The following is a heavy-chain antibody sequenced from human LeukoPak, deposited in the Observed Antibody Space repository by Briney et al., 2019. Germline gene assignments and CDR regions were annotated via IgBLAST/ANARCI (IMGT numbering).Heavy chain of an antibody. CDR1: GFTLSSYS. CDR2: ITSSSTI. D-gene: IGHD3-16*01. Sequence: RPGGSLRLSCAASGFTLSSYSMNWVRQAPGKGLEWVSYITSSSTIYYVDSVKGRFTISRDNAKNSLYLQMNSLRAEDTAVYYCARLRGYGYHYSGMDVWGQGTTVTVSS. J-gene: IGHJ6*02. V-gene: IGHV3-48*04. CDR3: ARLRGYGYHYSGMDV.